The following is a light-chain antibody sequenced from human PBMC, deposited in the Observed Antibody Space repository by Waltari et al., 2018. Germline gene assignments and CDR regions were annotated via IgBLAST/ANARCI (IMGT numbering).Light chain of an antibody. CDR3: SSYTTTSTYV. Sequence: QSALTQPASVSGSPGQSITISCTGTSSDIGRYYYVSWYQHHPGKAPKLMIFDVNERPAWVSNRVSGSKSGNAAALTISGLQAEDGAHYYCSSYTTTSTYVFGTGTKVTVL. V-gene: IGLV2-14*03. J-gene: IGLJ1*01. CDR1: SSDIGRYYY. CDR2: DVN.